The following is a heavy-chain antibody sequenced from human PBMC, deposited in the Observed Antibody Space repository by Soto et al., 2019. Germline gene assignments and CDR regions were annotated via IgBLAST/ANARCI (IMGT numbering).Heavy chain of an antibody. CDR2: IYPGDSDT. V-gene: IGHV5-51*01. Sequence: GESLKISCKGSGYSFTSYWIGWVRQMPGKGLEWMGIIYPGDSDTRYSPSFQGQVTISADKSISTAYLQWSSLKASDTAMYYCARQGSSHNIGAYYYYYGMDVWGQGTTVTVSS. D-gene: IGHD2-15*01. CDR1: GYSFTSYW. J-gene: IGHJ6*02. CDR3: ARQGSSHNIGAYYYYYGMDV.